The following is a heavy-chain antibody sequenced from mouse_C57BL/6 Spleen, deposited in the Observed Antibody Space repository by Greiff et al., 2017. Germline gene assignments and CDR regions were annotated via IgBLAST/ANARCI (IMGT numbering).Heavy chain of an antibody. CDR1: GYTFTDYN. CDR3: ARNWPGAMDY. V-gene: IGHV1-18*01. J-gene: IGHJ4*01. Sequence: EVKLQESGPELVKPGASVKIPCKASGYTFTDYNMDWVKQSHGKSLEWIGDINPNNGGTIYNQKFKGKATLTVDKSSSTAYMELRSLTSEDTAVYYCARNWPGAMDYWGQGTSVTVSA. D-gene: IGHD4-1*01. CDR2: INPNNGGT.